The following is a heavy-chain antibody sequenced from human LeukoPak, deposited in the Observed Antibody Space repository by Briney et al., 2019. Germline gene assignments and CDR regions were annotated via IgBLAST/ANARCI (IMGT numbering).Heavy chain of an antibody. J-gene: IGHJ5*02. CDR2: IYYSGST. Sequence: SETLSLTCTVSGGSISSYYWSWTRQPPGKGLEWIGYIYYSGSTNYNPSLKSRVTISVDTSKNQFSLKLSSVTAADTAVYYCARSNYLGSGSWRYNWFAPWGQGTLVTVSS. D-gene: IGHD3-10*01. V-gene: IGHV4-59*01. CDR3: ARSNYLGSGSWRYNWFAP. CDR1: GGSISSYY.